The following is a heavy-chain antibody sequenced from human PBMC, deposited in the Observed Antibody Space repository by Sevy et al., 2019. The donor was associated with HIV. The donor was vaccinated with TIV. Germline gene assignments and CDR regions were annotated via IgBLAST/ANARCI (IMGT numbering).Heavy chain of an antibody. J-gene: IGHJ5*02. D-gene: IGHD1-26*01. CDR1: GYTFTAYY. CDR3: ARESGVLRYLDT. CDR2: INPNSGGT. Sequence: ASVKVSCKASGYTFTAYYMHWVRQAPGQGLEWLGWINPNSGGTNYAQRFQGRVTMTRDTSITTAYMELSRLRSDDTAVHFCARESGVLRYLDTWGQGTLVTVSS. V-gene: IGHV1-2*02.